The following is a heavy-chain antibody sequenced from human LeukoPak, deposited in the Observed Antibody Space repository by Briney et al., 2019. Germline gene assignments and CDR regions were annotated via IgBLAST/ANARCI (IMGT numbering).Heavy chain of an antibody. Sequence: PGGSLRLSCAASGFTFDDYGMSWVRQAPGKGLKWVPGINWNGGSTGYADSVKGRFTISRDNANNSLYLQMNSLRAEATALYYCSRGGFWSGYNPHTLDYWGQGTLVTVSS. CDR2: INWNGGST. V-gene: IGHV3-20*04. D-gene: IGHD3-3*01. CDR3: SRGGFWSGYNPHTLDY. J-gene: IGHJ4*02. CDR1: GFTFDDYG.